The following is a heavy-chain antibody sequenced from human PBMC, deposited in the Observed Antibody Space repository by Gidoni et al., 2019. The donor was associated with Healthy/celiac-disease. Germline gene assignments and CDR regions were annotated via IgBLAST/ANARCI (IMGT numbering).Heavy chain of an antibody. CDR1: GFTFSRYW. Sequence: EVQLVASGGGLVQPGGSLRLSCAASGFTFSRYWMSWVRQAPGKGLEWVAKIKKEGSEKYYVDSVKGRFTISRDNAKNSLYLQMNSLRAEDTAVYYCASHPNYYDSSGYYWGFDYWGQGTLVTVSS. J-gene: IGHJ4*02. V-gene: IGHV3-7*01. CDR3: ASHPNYYDSSGYYWGFDY. D-gene: IGHD3-22*01. CDR2: IKKEGSEK.